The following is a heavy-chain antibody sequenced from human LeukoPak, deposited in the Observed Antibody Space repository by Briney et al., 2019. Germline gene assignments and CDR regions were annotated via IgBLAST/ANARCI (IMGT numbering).Heavy chain of an antibody. CDR1: GYTFTGYY. V-gene: IGHV1-2*02. CDR2: INPNSGGT. D-gene: IGHD6-6*01. J-gene: IGHJ5*02. Sequence: ASVKVSCKASGYTFTGYYMHWVRQAPGQGLEWMGWINPNSGGTNYAQKFQGRVTMTRDTSISTAYMELSRLRSDDTAVYYCARSSIAAAYVDWFDPLGQGTLVTVSS. CDR3: ARSSIAAAYVDWFDP.